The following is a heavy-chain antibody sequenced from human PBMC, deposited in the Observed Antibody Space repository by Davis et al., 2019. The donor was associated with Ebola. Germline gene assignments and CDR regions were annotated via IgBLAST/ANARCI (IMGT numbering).Heavy chain of an antibody. V-gene: IGHV3-21*01. CDR2: ISSSSSYI. CDR3: ARVRIAAAGTVVFDP. J-gene: IGHJ5*02. Sequence: GGSLRLSCAASGFTFSSYSMNWVRQAPGKGLEWVSSISSSSSYIYYADSVKGRFIISRDNAKNSLYLQMNSLRAEDTAVYYCARVRIAAAGTVVFDPWGQGTLVTVSS. CDR1: GFTFSSYS. D-gene: IGHD6-13*01.